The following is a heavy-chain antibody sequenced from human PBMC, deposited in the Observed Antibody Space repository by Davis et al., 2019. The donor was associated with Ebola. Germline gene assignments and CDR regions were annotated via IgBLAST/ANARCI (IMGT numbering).Heavy chain of an antibody. CDR1: GFTFSNSA. CDR2: LTGSGGST. J-gene: IGHJ6*02. V-gene: IGHV3-23*01. Sequence: PGGSLRLSCAASGFTFSNSAMSWVRQAPGKGLEWVSGLTGSGGSTYYADSVKGRFTISRDNSKKMLYMQMTSLRAEDTAVYYCAKDRGSDGRGNGMDVWGQGTTVIVSS. CDR3: AKDRGSDGRGNGMDV. D-gene: IGHD2-15*01.